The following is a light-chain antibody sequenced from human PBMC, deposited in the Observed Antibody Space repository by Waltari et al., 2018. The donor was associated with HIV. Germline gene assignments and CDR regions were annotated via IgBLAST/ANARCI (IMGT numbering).Light chain of an antibody. V-gene: IGLV6-57*03. CDR3: QDYESSMNL. CDR2: DDK. J-gene: IGLJ2*01. CDR1: IGSIASTY. Sequence: FMLTHPHSVSESPVNTVIISCTLSIGSIASTYVPWYQQCPGSAPTNGIYDDKQRPSVCPDRFSGFIASSSNSAVLTILGLKVEDEADYECQDYESSMNLFGGGTKLTVL.